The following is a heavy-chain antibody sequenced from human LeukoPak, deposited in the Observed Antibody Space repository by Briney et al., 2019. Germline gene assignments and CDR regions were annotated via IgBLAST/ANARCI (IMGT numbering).Heavy chain of an antibody. CDR3: ATDRGWRTSGYYLYYFEY. CDR1: GFIFTNYF. CDR2: IKHDGSEK. D-gene: IGHD3-3*01. V-gene: IGHV3-7*01. J-gene: IGHJ4*02. Sequence: AGGSLRLSCAASGFIFTNYFMSWVRQAPGKRLEWVASIKHDGSEKYYVDSVRGRFTISRDNTMNLLYLQMSSLRAEDTAVYYCATDRGWRTSGYYLYYFEYWGQGTLVTFSS.